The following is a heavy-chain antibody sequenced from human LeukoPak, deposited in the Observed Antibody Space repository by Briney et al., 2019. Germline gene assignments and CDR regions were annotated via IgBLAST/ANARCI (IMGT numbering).Heavy chain of an antibody. CDR3: ARRTVVITTWFDP. D-gene: IGHD3-22*01. CDR2: INHSGST. Sequence: SETLSLTCTVSGGSISSYYWSWIRQPPGKGLEWIGEINHSGSTNYNPSLKSRVTISVDTSKNQFSLKLSSVTAADTAVYYCARRTVVITTWFDPWGQGTLVTVSS. V-gene: IGHV4-34*01. J-gene: IGHJ5*02. CDR1: GGSISSYY.